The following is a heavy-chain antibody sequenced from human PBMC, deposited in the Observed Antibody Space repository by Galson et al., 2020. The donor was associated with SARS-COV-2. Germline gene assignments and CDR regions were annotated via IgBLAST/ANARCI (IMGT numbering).Heavy chain of an antibody. D-gene: IGHD1-1*01. Sequence: SQTLSLTCAISGDNVSSDRAAWNWIRQSPSRGLEWLGRTYYRSKRNYDYAVSMKGRLIINPDTSENQLSLHLDSVTPEDTAVYYCARDPSDWTFFDYWGQGTLVTVSS. CDR3: ARDPSDWTFFDY. CDR1: GDNVSSDRAA. J-gene: IGHJ4*02. CDR2: TYYRSKRNY. V-gene: IGHV6-1*01.